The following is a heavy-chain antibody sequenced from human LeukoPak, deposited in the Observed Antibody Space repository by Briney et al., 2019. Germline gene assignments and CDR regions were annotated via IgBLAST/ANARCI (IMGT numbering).Heavy chain of an antibody. CDR3: ASFQLAAGTMY. CDR1: GFIFSSSW. V-gene: IGHV3-74*01. D-gene: IGHD6-19*01. Sequence: TGGSLRLSCTASGFIFSSSWMHWVRQVPGKGLVWVSRINPDGSNTNYADSVKGRFTISKDNAKNTLYLQMNSLRAEDTAVYYCASFQLAAGTMYWGQGTLVTVSS. CDR2: INPDGSNT. J-gene: IGHJ4*02.